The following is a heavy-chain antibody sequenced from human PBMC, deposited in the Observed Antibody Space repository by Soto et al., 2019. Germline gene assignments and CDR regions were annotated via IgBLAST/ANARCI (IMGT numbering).Heavy chain of an antibody. D-gene: IGHD4-17*01. V-gene: IGHV3-7*02. CDR3: ARVSTVTTNYFDY. J-gene: IGHJ4*02. CDR1: GFTFSSYW. Sequence: GGSLRLSCAASGFTFSSYWMSWVRQAPGKGLEWVANIKQDGSNKYYADSVKGRFTISRDNSKNTLYLQMNSLRAEDTAVYYCARVSTVTTNYFDYWGQGTLVTVSS. CDR2: IKQDGSNK.